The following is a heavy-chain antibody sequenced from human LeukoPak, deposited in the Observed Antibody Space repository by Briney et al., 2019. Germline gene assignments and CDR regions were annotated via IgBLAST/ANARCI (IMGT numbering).Heavy chain of an antibody. V-gene: IGHV3-9*03. Sequence: GGSLRLSCEASGFTFDDYGMSWVRRAPGKGLEWVSGISWNSGSIGYADSVKGRFTISKDNAKNSLYLQMNSLRAEDMALYYCAKDGTYYYGSGDFDYWGQGTLVTVSS. CDR3: AKDGTYYYGSGDFDY. D-gene: IGHD3-10*01. CDR2: ISWNSGSI. J-gene: IGHJ4*02. CDR1: GFTFDDYG.